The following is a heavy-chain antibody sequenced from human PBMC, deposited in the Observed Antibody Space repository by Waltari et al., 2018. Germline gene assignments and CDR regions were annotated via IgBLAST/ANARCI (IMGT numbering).Heavy chain of an antibody. CDR3: ARDSGSYSFDY. V-gene: IGHV4-59*11. CDR1: GGSISSHY. D-gene: IGHD1-26*01. Sequence: QVQLQESGPGLVKPSETLSLTCTVSGGSISSHYWSWIRQPPGKGLECVGYIYYSGSTNYNPSLKSRVTISVDTSKNQFSLKLSSVTAADTAVYYCARDSGSYSFDYWGQGTLVTVSS. J-gene: IGHJ4*02. CDR2: IYYSGST.